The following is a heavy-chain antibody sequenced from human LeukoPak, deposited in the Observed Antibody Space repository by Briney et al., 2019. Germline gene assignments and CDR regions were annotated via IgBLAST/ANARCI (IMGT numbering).Heavy chain of an antibody. CDR1: GFTFSNYN. CDR2: ISSSSRYI. CDR3: ARGYSLNSGSYPFDY. V-gene: IGHV3-21*01. D-gene: IGHD1-26*01. Sequence: GGSLRLSCAASGFTFSNYNINWVRQAPGKGLEWVSSISSSSRYIYYADSVKGRFTISSDNAKNSLYLQMDSLRAEDTAVYYCARGYSLNSGSYPFDYWGQGTLVTVSS. J-gene: IGHJ4*02.